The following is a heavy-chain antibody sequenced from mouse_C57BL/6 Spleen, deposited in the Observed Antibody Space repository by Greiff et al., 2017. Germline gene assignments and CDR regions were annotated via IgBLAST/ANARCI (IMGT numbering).Heavy chain of an antibody. CDR3: ARHANYDPYAMDY. V-gene: IGHV5-9*01. CDR1: GFTFSSYT. J-gene: IGHJ4*01. Sequence: EVKVVESGGGLVKPGGSLKLSCAASGFTFSSYTMSWVRQTPEKRLEWVATISGGGGNTYYPDSVKGRFTISRDNAKNTLYLQMSSLRSEDTALYYCARHANYDPYAMDYWGQGTSVTVSS. CDR2: ISGGGGNT. D-gene: IGHD2-4*01.